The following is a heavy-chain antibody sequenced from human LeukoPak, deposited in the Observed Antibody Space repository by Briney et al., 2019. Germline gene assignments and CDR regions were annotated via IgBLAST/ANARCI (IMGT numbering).Heavy chain of an antibody. CDR1: GFTFSSYA. D-gene: IGHD2-21*01. Sequence: GRSLRLSCAASGFTFSSYAMHWVRQAPGKGLEWVAVISYDGSNKYYADSVKGRFTISRDNSKNTLYLQMNSLRAEDTAVYYCADLLIGFYWGQGTLVTVSS. J-gene: IGHJ4*02. CDR3: ADLLIGFY. CDR2: ISYDGSNK. V-gene: IGHV3-30-3*01.